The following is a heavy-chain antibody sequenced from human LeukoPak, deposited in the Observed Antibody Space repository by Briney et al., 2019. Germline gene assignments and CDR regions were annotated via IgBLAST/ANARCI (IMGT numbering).Heavy chain of an antibody. CDR2: ISAYNGNT. Sequence: ASVKVSCKASGYTFTSYGISWVRQAPGQGLEWMGWISAYNGNTNYAQKLQGRVTMTTDTSTSTAYMELRSLRSDGTAVYYCAATYYDFWSGTAGLQHWGQGTLVTVSS. J-gene: IGHJ1*01. D-gene: IGHD3-3*01. CDR3: AATYYDFWSGTAGLQH. CDR1: GYTFTSYG. V-gene: IGHV1-18*01.